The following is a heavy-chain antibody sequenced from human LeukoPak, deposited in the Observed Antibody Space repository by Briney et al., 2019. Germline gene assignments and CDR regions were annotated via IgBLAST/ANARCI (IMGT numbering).Heavy chain of an antibody. Sequence: SETLSLTCTVSGGSISSYYWSWIRQPPGKGLEWIGYIYYSGSTNYSPSLKSRVTISVDTSKNQFSLKLSSVTAADTAVYYCARSEYSYGADAFDIWGHGTMVTVSS. V-gene: IGHV4-59*01. CDR3: ARSEYSYGADAFDI. J-gene: IGHJ3*02. D-gene: IGHD5-18*01. CDR2: IYYSGST. CDR1: GGSISSYY.